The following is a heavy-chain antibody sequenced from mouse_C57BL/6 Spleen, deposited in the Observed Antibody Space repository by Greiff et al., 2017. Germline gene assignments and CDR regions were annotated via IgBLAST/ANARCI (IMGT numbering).Heavy chain of an antibody. CDR2: IYPGDGDT. V-gene: IGHV1-80*01. Sequence: VQLQESGAELVKPGASVKISCKASGYAFSSYWMNWVKQRPGKGLEWIGQIYPGDGDTNYNGKFKGKATLTADKSSSTAYMQLSSLTSEDSAVYICARTGSTTVVVVYRGEETTLSVSS. J-gene: IGHJ2*01. CDR3: ARTGSTTVVVVY. CDR1: GYAFSSYW. D-gene: IGHD1-1*01.